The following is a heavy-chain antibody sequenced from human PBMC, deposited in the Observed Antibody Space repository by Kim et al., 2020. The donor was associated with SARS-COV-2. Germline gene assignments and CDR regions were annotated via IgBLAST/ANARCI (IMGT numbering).Heavy chain of an antibody. Sequence: SETLSLTCTVSGGSISSYYWSWIRQPPGKGLEWIGYIYYSGSTNYNPSLKSRVTISVDTSKNQFSLKLSSVTAADTAVYYCARSGPFWYSSGFAVSNRFDPWGQGTLVTVSS. V-gene: IGHV4-59*13. J-gene: IGHJ5*02. CDR2: IYYSGST. D-gene: IGHD6-19*01. CDR1: GGSISSYY. CDR3: ARSGPFWYSSGFAVSNRFDP.